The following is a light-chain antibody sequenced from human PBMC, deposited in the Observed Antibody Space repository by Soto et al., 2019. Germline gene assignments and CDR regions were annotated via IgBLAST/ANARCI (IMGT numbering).Light chain of an antibody. Sequence: QLVLTQPASVSGSPGQSITIPCTGTSSDVGGYNYVSWYQQHPGKAPKLMIYEVSNRPSGVSNRFSGSKSGNTASLTISGLQAEDEADYYCSSYTSSSTVVFGGGTKLTVL. CDR3: SSYTSSSTVV. CDR1: SSDVGGYNY. CDR2: EVS. J-gene: IGLJ2*01. V-gene: IGLV2-14*01.